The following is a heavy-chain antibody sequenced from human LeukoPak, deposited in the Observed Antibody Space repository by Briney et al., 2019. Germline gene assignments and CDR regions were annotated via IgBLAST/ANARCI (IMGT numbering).Heavy chain of an antibody. CDR1: GFPFSTDG. CDR3: AKPGTGSNYYMDV. D-gene: IGHD1-1*01. V-gene: IGHV3-30*02. CDR2: IRYDGSNT. J-gene: IGHJ6*03. Sequence: PGGSLRLSCAASGFPFSTDGMFWVRQAPGKGLECLAYIRYDGSNTKYADSVKGRFTISRDNSTNTLDLQMNSLRAEDTAVYYCAKPGTGSNYYMDVWGKGTTVTVSS.